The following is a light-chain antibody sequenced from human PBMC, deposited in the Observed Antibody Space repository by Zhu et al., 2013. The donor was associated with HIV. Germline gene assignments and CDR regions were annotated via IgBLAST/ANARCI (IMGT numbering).Light chain of an antibody. J-gene: IGLJ1*01. CDR3: SSYADITNV. CDR2: EVI. Sequence: QSALTQPPSASGSPGQSVTISCTGTRSDVGGYNYVSWYQQHPGKVPKLIIYEVIKRPSGVPYRFSGSKSGNTASLTVSGLQPEDEADYYCSSYADITNVFGSGTKVTVL. V-gene: IGLV2-8*01. CDR1: RSDVGGYNY.